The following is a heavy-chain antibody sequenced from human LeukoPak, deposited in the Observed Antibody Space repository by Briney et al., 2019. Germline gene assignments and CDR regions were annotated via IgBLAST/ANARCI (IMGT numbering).Heavy chain of an antibody. CDR1: GFTFSSYE. J-gene: IGHJ4*02. CDR2: ISSSGSTI. Sequence: PGGSLRLSCAASGFTFSSYEMNWVRQAPGKGLEWVSYISSSGSTIYYADSVKGRFTISRDNAKNSLYLQMNSLRAEDTAVYYCARLYSGTSFDYWGQGTLVTVSS. CDR3: ARLYSGTSFDY. D-gene: IGHD1-26*01. V-gene: IGHV3-48*03.